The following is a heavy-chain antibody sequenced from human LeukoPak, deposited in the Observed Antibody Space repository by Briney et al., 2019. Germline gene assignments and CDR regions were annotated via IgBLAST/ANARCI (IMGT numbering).Heavy chain of an antibody. CDR3: AREYYDFWSGSLRFDY. CDR2: IYTSGST. J-gene: IGHJ4*02. CDR1: GGSISSSSYY. D-gene: IGHD3-3*01. V-gene: IGHV4-61*02. Sequence: SETLSLTCTVSGGSISSSSYYWSWIRQPAGKGPEWIGRIYTSGSTNYNSSLKSRVTISVDTSKNQFSLKLSSVTAADTAVYYCAREYYDFWSGSLRFDYWGQGTLVTVSS.